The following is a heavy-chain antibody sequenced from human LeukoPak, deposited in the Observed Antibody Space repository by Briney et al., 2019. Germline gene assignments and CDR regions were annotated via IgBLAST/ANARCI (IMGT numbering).Heavy chain of an antibody. CDR2: IYHSGST. CDR1: GYSISSGYY. V-gene: IGHV4-38-2*01. CDR3: ARGRMVYAPVDY. Sequence: SETLSLTCAVSGYSISSGYYWGWIRQPPGKGLEWIGSIYHSGSTYYNPSLKSRVTISVDTSKNQFSLKLSSVTAADTAVYYCARGRMVYAPVDYWGQGTLVTVSS. J-gene: IGHJ4*02. D-gene: IGHD2-8*01.